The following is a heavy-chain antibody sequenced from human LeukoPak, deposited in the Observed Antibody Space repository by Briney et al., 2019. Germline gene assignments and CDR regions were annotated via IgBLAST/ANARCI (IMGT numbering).Heavy chain of an antibody. J-gene: IGHJ6*03. Sequence: GGSLRLSCPASGFTFSSYGMHWVRPPPGRGLGWVAYIQYDGSNEQYADSVKGRSSISRDSSKNILYLQMNSLRAEDTAVYYCAKDRCSNGIGCYYYYMDVWGKGTTVTISS. CDR1: GFTFSSYG. CDR3: AKDRCSNGIGCYYYYMDV. V-gene: IGHV3-30*02. D-gene: IGHD2-8*01. CDR2: IQYDGSNE.